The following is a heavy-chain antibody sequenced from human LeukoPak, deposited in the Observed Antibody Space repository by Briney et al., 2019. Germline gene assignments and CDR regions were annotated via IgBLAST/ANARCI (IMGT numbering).Heavy chain of an antibody. Sequence: PGGSLRLSCAASGFSLSDHEMNWVRQAPGKGLEWISHISRRGDTIYYADSVKGRFTISRDNSKNTLYLQMNSLRAEDTAVYYCAREGYCSSTSCYTLGDAFDIWGQGTMVTVSS. V-gene: IGHV3-48*03. CDR2: ISRRGDTI. CDR3: AREGYCSSTSCYTLGDAFDI. D-gene: IGHD2-2*02. J-gene: IGHJ3*02. CDR1: GFSLSDHE.